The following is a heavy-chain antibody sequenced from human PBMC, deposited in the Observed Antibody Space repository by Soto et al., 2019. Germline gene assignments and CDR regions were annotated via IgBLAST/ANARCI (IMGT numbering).Heavy chain of an antibody. CDR2: LYYSGST. CDR1: GGSISSGGYY. Sequence: QVQLQESGPGLVKPSQTLSLTCTVSGGSISSGGYYWSWIRQHPGKGLERIGYLYYSGSTNYNPSAKGRVTLSVDTSNNQFSLKPGSVPAAGTAVDDCAREQDYYDSSGYPLWGQGTLVNVSS. J-gene: IGHJ4*02. V-gene: IGHV4-31*03. CDR3: AREQDYYDSSGYPL. D-gene: IGHD3-22*01.